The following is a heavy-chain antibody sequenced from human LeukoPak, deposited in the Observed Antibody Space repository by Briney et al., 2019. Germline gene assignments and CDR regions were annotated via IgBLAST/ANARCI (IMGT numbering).Heavy chain of an antibody. D-gene: IGHD2-2*01. CDR1: GYTFTGYY. CDR3: ARALPIRYCSSTSCSPGDY. Sequence: ASVKVSCKASGYTFTGYYMHWVRQAPGQGLEWMGWINPNSGGTNYAQKFQGRVTMTRDTSISTAYMELSRLTSDDTAVYYCARALPIRYCSSTSCSPGDYWGQGTLVTVSS. V-gene: IGHV1-2*02. J-gene: IGHJ4*02. CDR2: INPNSGGT.